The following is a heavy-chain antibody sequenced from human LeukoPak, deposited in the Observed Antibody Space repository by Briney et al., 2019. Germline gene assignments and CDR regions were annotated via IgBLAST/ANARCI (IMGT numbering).Heavy chain of an antibody. CDR3: ARERYNNGYSFFDY. J-gene: IGHJ4*02. CDR2: ISSSGSTI. V-gene: IGHV3-48*04. D-gene: IGHD5-18*01. Sequence: GGSLRLSCAASGFTFSSYWMHWVRQAPGKGLEWVSYISSSGSTIYYADSVKGRFTISRDNDKNSLYLQMNSLRVEDTAIYYCARERYNNGYSFFDYWGQGALVTVSS. CDR1: GFTFSSYW.